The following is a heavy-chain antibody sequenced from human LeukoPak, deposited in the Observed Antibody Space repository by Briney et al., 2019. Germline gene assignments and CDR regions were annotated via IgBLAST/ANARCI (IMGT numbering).Heavy chain of an antibody. CDR3: ASNSGYSSGWYRGRRFDY. Sequence: PSETLSLTCAVYGGSFSGYYWSWIRQPPGKGLEWIGEINHSGSTNYNPSLKSRVTISVDTSKNQFSLKLSSVTAADTAVYYCASNSGYSSGWYRGRRFDYWGQGTLVTVSS. D-gene: IGHD6-19*01. J-gene: IGHJ4*02. CDR2: INHSGST. V-gene: IGHV4-34*01. CDR1: GGSFSGYY.